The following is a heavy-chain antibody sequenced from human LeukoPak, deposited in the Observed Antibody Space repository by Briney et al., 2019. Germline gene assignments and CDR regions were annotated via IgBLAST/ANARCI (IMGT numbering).Heavy chain of an antibody. CDR3: ARGNYYNSRNAFDI. D-gene: IGHD3-22*01. J-gene: IGHJ3*02. CDR1: GDSVSSGSSY. CDR2: ISTSGST. Sequence: SETLSLTCTVSGDSVSSGSSYWNWIRQPAGKGLEWIGRISTSGSTNYNPSLKSRLTISVDTSNNQFFLELNSVTAPDTAVYYCARGNYYNSRNAFDIWGQGTMVTVSS. V-gene: IGHV4-61*02.